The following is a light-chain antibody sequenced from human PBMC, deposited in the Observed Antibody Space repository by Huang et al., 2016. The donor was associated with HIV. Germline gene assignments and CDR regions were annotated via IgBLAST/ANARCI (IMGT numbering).Light chain of an antibody. CDR1: QSVSSY. CDR3: QQRSNWQYT. CDR2: DAS. V-gene: IGKV3-11*01. J-gene: IGKJ2*01. Sequence: EIVLTQSQATLSLSPGERATLSCRASQSVSSYLAWYQQKPGQAPRLLIYDASNRATCIPARFSGSGSGTDFTLTISSLEPEDFAVYYCQQRSNWQYTFGQGTKLEIK.